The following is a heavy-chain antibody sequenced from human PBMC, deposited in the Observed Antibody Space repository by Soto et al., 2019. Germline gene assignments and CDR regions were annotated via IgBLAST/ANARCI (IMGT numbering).Heavy chain of an antibody. CDR3: TRDCDNIDFWSGYAKYYYYYYGMDV. CDR2: IRSKAYGGTT. Sequence: GGSLRLSCTASGFTFGDYAMSWFRQAPGKGLEWVGFIRSKAYGGTTEYAASVKGKFTISRDDSKSIAYLQMNSLKTEDTAVYYCTRDCDNIDFWSGYAKYYYYYYGMDVWGQGTTVTVSS. J-gene: IGHJ6*02. CDR1: GFTFGDYA. D-gene: IGHD3-3*01. V-gene: IGHV3-49*03.